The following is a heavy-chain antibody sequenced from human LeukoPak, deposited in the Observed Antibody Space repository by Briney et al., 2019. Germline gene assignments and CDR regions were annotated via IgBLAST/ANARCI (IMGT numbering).Heavy chain of an antibody. CDR1: GYIFTSYG. CDR3: ARDSLIPPARSLDY. V-gene: IGHV1-18*01. Sequence: ASVKVSCKASGYIFTSYGISWVRQAPGQGLEWMGWSSYNGNTNYAQSLQGRVTMTTDTSTSTAYMELRSLRSDDTAVYYCARDSLIPPARSLDYWGQGTLVTVSS. J-gene: IGHJ4*02. CDR2: SSYNGNT. D-gene: IGHD2-2*01.